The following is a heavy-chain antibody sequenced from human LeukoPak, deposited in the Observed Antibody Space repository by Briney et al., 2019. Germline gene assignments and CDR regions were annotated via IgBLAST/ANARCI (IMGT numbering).Heavy chain of an antibody. D-gene: IGHD3-3*01. Sequence: PSETLSLTCTVSGGSISSGSYYWSWIRQPAGKGLEWIGRISTSGSTNYNPSLKSRVSISVDTSKNQFSLKLSSVTAADTAVYYCARDYWSGYLDYWGQGTLVTVSS. CDR3: ARDYWSGYLDY. J-gene: IGHJ4*02. CDR1: GGSISSGSYY. V-gene: IGHV4-61*02. CDR2: ISTSGST.